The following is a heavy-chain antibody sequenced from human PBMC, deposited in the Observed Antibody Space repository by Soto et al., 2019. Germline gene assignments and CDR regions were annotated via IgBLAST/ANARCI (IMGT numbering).Heavy chain of an antibody. J-gene: IGHJ4*02. V-gene: IGHV5-51*01. CDR2: IYPTDSDA. D-gene: IGHD4-17*01. CDR1: GYSFTSYW. CDR3: VRHSRDYGDFGLVVD. Sequence: EVQLVQSGAEVKKPGEFLKISCKTSGYSFTSYWIGWVRQTPGKGLEWMGIIYPTDSDARYSPSFQGQVTISADESITTAYLQWGSLKASDTAMYYCVRHSRDYGDFGLVVDWGQGTQVTVSS.